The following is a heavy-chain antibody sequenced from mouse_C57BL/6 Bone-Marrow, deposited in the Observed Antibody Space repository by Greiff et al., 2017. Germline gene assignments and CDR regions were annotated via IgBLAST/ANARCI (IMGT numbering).Heavy chain of an antibody. D-gene: IGHD1-1*01. CDR2: IYPGDGDT. J-gene: IGHJ2*01. CDR3: ARDYGRNFDY. CDR1: GYAFSSSW. V-gene: IGHV1-82*01. Sequence: QVQLKESVPELVKPGASVKISCKASGYAFSSSWMNWVKQRPGKGLEWIGRIYPGDGDTNYNGKFKGKATLTADKSSSTAYMQLSSLTSEDSAVYFCARDYGRNFDYWGQGTTLTVSS.